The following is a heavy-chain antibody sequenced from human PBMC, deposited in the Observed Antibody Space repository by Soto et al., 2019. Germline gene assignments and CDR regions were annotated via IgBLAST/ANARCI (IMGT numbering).Heavy chain of an antibody. V-gene: IGHV3-33*01. J-gene: IGHJ4*02. Sequence: QVQLVESGGGVVQPGRSLRLSCAASGFKFTTSGMHWVRQAPGKGLEGVAMIWDDGSKKQYSDSVKGRFIISRDNSNNTLYLQMSSLRAEDTAIYYCARGREGVYGDYFRSYFDYWGQGVRVTVSS. D-gene: IGHD4-17*01. CDR2: IWDDGSKK. CDR3: ARGREGVYGDYFRSYFDY. CDR1: GFKFTTSG.